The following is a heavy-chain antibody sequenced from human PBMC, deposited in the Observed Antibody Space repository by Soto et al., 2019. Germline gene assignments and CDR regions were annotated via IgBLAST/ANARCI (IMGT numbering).Heavy chain of an antibody. CDR1: GFTFSSYA. CDR3: EREGTAFAELYYYYYGLDV. CDR2: ISYDGSNK. V-gene: IGHV3-30-3*01. J-gene: IGHJ6*02. D-gene: IGHD3-10*01. Sequence: GGSLRLSCAASGFTFSSYAMHWVRQAPGKELEWVAVISYDGSNKYYADSVKGRFTISRDNSKNTLYLQMNSLRAEDTAVYYCEREGTAFAELYYYYYGLDVWGQGTTVTVSS.